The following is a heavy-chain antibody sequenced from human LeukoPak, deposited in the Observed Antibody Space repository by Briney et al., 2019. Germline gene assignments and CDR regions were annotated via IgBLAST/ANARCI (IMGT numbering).Heavy chain of an antibody. CDR2: ISSSGSTI. CDR1: GFTFSSYE. J-gene: IGHJ4*02. D-gene: IGHD3-10*01. Sequence: PGGSLRLSCAASGFTFSSYEMNWVRQAPGKGLEWVPYISSSGSTIYYADSVKGRFTISRDNAKNSLYLQMNSLRAEDTAVYYCAREHDFGENFDYWGQGTLVTVSS. V-gene: IGHV3-48*03. CDR3: AREHDFGENFDY.